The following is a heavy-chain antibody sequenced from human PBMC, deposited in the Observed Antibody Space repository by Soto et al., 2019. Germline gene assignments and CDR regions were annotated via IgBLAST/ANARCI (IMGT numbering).Heavy chain of an antibody. CDR1: GYTFTSYD. D-gene: IGHD4-4*01. CDR3: ARARTTVTHYCYYYMDV. Sequence: QVQLVQSGAELKKPGASVKVSCKASGYTFTSYDINWVRQATGQGLEWMGWMNPNSGNTGYAQKFQGRVTMTRYTSISTAYMELSSLISEDTAVYYCARARTTVTHYCYYYMDVWGKGTTVTVSS. V-gene: IGHV1-8*01. CDR2: MNPNSGNT. J-gene: IGHJ6*03.